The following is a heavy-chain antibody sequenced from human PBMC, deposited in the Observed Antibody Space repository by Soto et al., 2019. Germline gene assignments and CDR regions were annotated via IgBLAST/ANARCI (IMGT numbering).Heavy chain of an antibody. CDR2: ISGSGKDT. CDR3: ARIHLVQTSSNYCWMNV. D-gene: IGHD6-6*01. J-gene: IGHJ6*02. V-gene: IGHV3-21*06. CDR1: GFTFSNYR. Sequence: VDLVESGGGLVQPGESLTLSCATSGFTFSNYRMNWVRQAPGKGLEWVASISGSGKDTIYRDSVKGRFTISRDNAASARVRQMNSRTDYDTAVYQRARIHLVQTSSNYCWMNVWGPGTTVTVSS.